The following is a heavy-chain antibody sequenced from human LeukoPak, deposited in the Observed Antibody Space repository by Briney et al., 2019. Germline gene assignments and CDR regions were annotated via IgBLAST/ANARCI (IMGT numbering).Heavy chain of an antibody. V-gene: IGHV3-66*01. J-gene: IGHJ4*02. CDR3: ARAPSTVRSWFYFGY. D-gene: IGHD6-13*01. CDR1: GVTVSSSS. CDR2: AYSGGYT. Sequence: GGSLRLSCAASGVTVSSSSMSWVRQAPGKGLEWVSAAYSGGYTNYADSVKGRFTISGDNSKNTLYLQMSSLRAEDTAVYYCARAPSTVRSWFYFGYWGQGTLVTVSS.